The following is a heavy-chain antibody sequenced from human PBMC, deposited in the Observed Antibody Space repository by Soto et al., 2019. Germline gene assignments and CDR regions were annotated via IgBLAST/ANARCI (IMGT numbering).Heavy chain of an antibody. D-gene: IGHD1-1*01. CDR1: GGSISSYY. V-gene: IGHV4-59*08. Sequence: PSETLSLTCTVSGGSISSYYWSWIRQPPGKGLEWIGYIYYSGSTNYNPSLKSRVTISVDTSKNQFSLKLSSVTAADTAVYDCARRYGYSFDDWGQGTLVTVAS. CDR3: ARRYGYSFDD. CDR2: IYYSGST. J-gene: IGHJ4*02.